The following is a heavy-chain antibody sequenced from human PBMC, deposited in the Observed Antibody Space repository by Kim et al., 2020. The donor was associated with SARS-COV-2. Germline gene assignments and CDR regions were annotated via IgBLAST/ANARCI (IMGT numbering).Heavy chain of an antibody. J-gene: IGHJ6*02. CDR1: GFTFSDYY. V-gene: IGHV3-11*04. CDR3: ARDFDGSGYYYYYAMDV. CDR2: ISSSGSTI. D-gene: IGHD3-10*01. Sequence: GALRLSCAASGFTFSDYYMSWIRQAPGKGLEWVSYISSSGSTIYYADSVKGRFTISRDNAKNSLYLQMNSLRAEDTAVYYCARDFDGSGYYYYYAMDVWGQGTTVTVSS.